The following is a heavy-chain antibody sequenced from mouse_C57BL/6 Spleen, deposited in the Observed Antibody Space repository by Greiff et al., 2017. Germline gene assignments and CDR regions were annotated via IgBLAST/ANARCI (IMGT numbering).Heavy chain of an antibody. Sequence: EVQLVESGEGLVKPGGSLKLSCAASGFTFSSYAMSWVRQTPEKRLEWVAYISSGGDYIYYADTVKGRFTISRDNARNTLYLQMSSLKSEDTAMYYCTRGGEWLPHFDYWGQGTTLTVSS. J-gene: IGHJ2*01. CDR2: ISSGGDYI. CDR1: GFTFSSYA. CDR3: TRGGEWLPHFDY. D-gene: IGHD2-2*01. V-gene: IGHV5-9-1*02.